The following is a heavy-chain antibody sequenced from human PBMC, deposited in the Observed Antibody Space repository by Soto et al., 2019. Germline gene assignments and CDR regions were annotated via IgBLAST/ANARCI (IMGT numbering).Heavy chain of an antibody. V-gene: IGHV4-31*03. J-gene: IGHJ4*02. D-gene: IGHD2-21*02. CDR3: ARRTYCGGDCYTAEYFDY. Sequence: PSQTLSLTCTVSGGSISSSTYYWAWIRQHPGKGVEWIGYIYYSGSTYYNPALKSRVTISVDTSKNQFSLKLTSVTAADTAVYYFARRTYCGGDCYTAEYFDYWGQGTLVTVSS. CDR2: IYYSGST. CDR1: GGSISSSTYY.